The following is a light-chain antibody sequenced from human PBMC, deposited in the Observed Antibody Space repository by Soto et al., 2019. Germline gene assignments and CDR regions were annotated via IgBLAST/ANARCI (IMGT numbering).Light chain of an antibody. Sequence: QSVLTQPASVSGSPGQSITISCTGTSSDVGSYNLVSWYQQHPGKAPNLMISEVTKRPSGVSNRFSGSKSGNTASLTISGLQAEDETDYCCFSYAGTSTYYVFGTGTKVTVL. J-gene: IGLJ1*01. V-gene: IGLV2-23*02. CDR1: SSDVGSYNL. CDR3: FSYAGTSTYYV. CDR2: EVT.